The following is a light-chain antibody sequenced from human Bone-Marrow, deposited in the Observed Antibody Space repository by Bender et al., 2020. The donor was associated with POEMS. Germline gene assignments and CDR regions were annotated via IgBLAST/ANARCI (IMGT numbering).Light chain of an antibody. CDR3: AAWDDSLNGRV. CDR2: GDN. Sequence: QSVLTQPPSASGTPGQRVTISCSGSRSNVGSNAVNWYQQVPGTAPKLLIYGDNQRPSGVPDRFSGSKSGTSASLAISGLQSEDEADYYCAAWDDSLNGRVFGGGTKLTV. CDR1: RSNVGSNA. V-gene: IGLV1-44*01. J-gene: IGLJ3*02.